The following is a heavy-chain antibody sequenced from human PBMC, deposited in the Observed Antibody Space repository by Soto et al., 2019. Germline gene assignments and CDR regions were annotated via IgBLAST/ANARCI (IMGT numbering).Heavy chain of an antibody. CDR1: GGSISSYH. D-gene: IGHD6-19*01. CDR2: IYYSGST. CDR3: SSLRDRGIAVA. Sequence: SETLSLTCTGSGGSISSYHWSWIRQPPGKGLEWIGDIYYSGSTNYNPSLKSRVTISVDTSKNQFSLKLSSVTAADTAVYYCSSLRDRGIAVAWGQGTLVTVSS. V-gene: IGHV4-59*08. J-gene: IGHJ5*02.